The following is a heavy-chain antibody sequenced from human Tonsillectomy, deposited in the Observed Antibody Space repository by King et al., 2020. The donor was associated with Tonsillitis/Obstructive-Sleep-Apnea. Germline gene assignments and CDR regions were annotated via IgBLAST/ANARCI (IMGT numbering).Heavy chain of an antibody. D-gene: IGHD1-26*01. J-gene: IGHJ4*02. Sequence: LQLQESGPGQVKPSETLSLTCTVSGGSITSSSFNWGWIRHPPGKGLEWIGGSFYSGGTYYNPSPKSRVTISVDTSKNQFSLKLNSVTAADTAVYYCARHVSGSYLYYFDYWGQGTLVTVSS. CDR1: GGSITSSSFN. V-gene: IGHV4-39*01. CDR2: SFYSGGT. CDR3: ARHVSGSYLYYFDY.